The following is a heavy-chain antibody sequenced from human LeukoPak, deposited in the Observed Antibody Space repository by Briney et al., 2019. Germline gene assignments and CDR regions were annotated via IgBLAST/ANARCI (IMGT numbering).Heavy chain of an antibody. CDR2: IIPIVGTA. CDR3: ARGLYSSSWFDP. CDR1: GGTFSSYA. D-gene: IGHD6-13*01. Sequence: SVKVSYKASGGTFSSYAISWVRQAPGRGLEWMGGIIPIVGTANYAQKFQGRVTITADETTSTAYMELSSLRSEDTAVYFCARGLYSSSWFDPWGQGTLVTVSS. V-gene: IGHV1-69*01. J-gene: IGHJ5*02.